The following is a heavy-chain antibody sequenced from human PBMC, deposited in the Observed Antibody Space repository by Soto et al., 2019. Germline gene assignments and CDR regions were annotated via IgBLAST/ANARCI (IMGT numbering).Heavy chain of an antibody. CDR3: ASGYCISTSCYWFDP. Sequence: QVQLVQSGAEMKKPGSSVRVSCKASGGSFSKFAITWVRQAPGRGLEWMGGIIPVFGRANYPQKFQGRVTITADEATNTAFMDLSRLRSEDTAIYYCASGYCISTSCYWFDPWGQGTLVTVSS. CDR2: IIPVFGRA. D-gene: IGHD2-2*01. CDR1: GGSFSKFA. V-gene: IGHV1-69*12. J-gene: IGHJ5*02.